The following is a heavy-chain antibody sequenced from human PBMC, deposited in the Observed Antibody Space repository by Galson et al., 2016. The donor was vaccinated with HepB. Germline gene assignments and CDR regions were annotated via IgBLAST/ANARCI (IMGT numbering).Heavy chain of an antibody. J-gene: IGHJ5*01. CDR2: IVPMFGAT. Sequence: SVKVSCKASGGTFSTDGLSWVRQAPGQGLEWMGGIVPMFGATNYAQKFQDRVTITADESTNTAYMELSSLRSEDTAIYYCARGGCAGDCPKWFDPWGQGTLVTVSS. V-gene: IGHV1-69*13. CDR3: ARGGCAGDCPKWFDP. D-gene: IGHD2-21*02. CDR1: GGTFSTDG.